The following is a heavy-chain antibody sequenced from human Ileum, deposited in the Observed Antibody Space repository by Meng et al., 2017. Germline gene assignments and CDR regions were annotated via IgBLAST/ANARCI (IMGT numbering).Heavy chain of an antibody. Sequence: GGSLRLSCVASEFTFSSYWMHWVRQAPGEGLVWVSRVSTDGTNTYYADSVKGRFTISRDNAKNTLYLQMNSLRAEDTAVYYCTRGLSGNYGFFDYWGQGTLVTVSS. CDR1: EFTFSSYW. D-gene: IGHD3-3*01. CDR3: TRGLSGNYGFFDY. CDR2: VSTDGTNT. J-gene: IGHJ4*02. V-gene: IGHV3-74*01.